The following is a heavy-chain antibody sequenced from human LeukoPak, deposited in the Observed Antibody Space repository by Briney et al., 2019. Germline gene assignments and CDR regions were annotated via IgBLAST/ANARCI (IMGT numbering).Heavy chain of an antibody. D-gene: IGHD4-11*01. Sequence: GGSLRLSCAASGFTFSTYAIRWVRQAPGKGLEWVAVISYDGTNKNYADSVKGRFPISRDNSKNTLYLQLNSLSAEDTDVYYCARDRTHNWSAYSNPTFHYWGQGTLVTVSS. J-gene: IGHJ4*02. CDR3: ARDRTHNWSAYSNPTFHY. CDR1: GFTFSTYA. CDR2: ISYDGTNK. V-gene: IGHV3-30*07.